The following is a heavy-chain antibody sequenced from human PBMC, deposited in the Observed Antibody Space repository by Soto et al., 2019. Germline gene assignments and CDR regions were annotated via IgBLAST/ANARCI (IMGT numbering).Heavy chain of an antibody. D-gene: IGHD2-2*01. CDR1: GGAISYNSYY. Sequence: SETLSLTCSVSGGAISYNSYYWGWIRQPPGKGLEWVGGIFYTGTTYYSPSLKDRVTISVDTSKNSFSLNLTSVTAADTAVYFCARLVVVAPVANAWGQGTLVTVSS. V-gene: IGHV4-39*02. CDR3: ARLVVVAPVANA. CDR2: IFYTGTT. J-gene: IGHJ5*02.